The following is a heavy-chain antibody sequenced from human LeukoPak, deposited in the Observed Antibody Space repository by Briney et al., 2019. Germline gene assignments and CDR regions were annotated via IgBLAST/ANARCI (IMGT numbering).Heavy chain of an antibody. CDR1: GASITIGAESYH. Sequence: SETLSLTCTVSGASITIGAESYHWGWIRQPPGKGLEWIGTIYYTGISYYNPSLESRVTSSLDTSKNQFSLKLSSVTAADTAVYYCARRKYYYGSGSRNGWFDPWGQGTLVTVSS. CDR3: ARRKYYYGSGSRNGWFDP. D-gene: IGHD3-10*01. V-gene: IGHV4-39*07. J-gene: IGHJ5*02. CDR2: IYYTGIS.